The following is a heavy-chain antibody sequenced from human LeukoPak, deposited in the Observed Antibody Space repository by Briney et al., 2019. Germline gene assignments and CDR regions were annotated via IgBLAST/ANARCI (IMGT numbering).Heavy chain of an antibody. Sequence: VASVKVSCKASGGTFSSYAISWVRQAPGQGLEWMGRIIPIFGTANYAQKFQGRVTITTDESTNTAYMELSSLRSEDTAVYYCARSRIAAAGISFGYWGQGTLVSVSS. V-gene: IGHV1-69*05. CDR2: IIPIFGTA. J-gene: IGHJ4*02. CDR3: ARSRIAAAGISFGY. CDR1: GGTFSSYA. D-gene: IGHD6-13*01.